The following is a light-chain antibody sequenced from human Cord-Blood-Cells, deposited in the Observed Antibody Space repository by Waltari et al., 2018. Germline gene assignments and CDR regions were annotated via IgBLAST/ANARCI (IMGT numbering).Light chain of an antibody. J-gene: IGLJ2*01. CDR3: AAWDDSLNGPV. Sequence: QSVLTQPPSASGSPGQRVTISCSGRSPNIGSKTVNWYQQLPGTAPKLLIYSNKQRPSGVPDRFSGSKSGTSASLAISGLQSEDEADYYCAAWDDSLNGPVFGGGTKLTVL. V-gene: IGLV1-44*01. CDR1: SPNIGSKT. CDR2: SNK.